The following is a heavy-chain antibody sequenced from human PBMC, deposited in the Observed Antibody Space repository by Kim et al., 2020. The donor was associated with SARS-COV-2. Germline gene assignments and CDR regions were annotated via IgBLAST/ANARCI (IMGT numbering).Heavy chain of an antibody. V-gene: IGHV3-21*01. CDR1: GFTFSRYS. Sequence: GGSLRLSCAASGFTFSRYSMNWVRQAPGKGLEWVSSISSTSDYIYYAVSLKARFTVSRDNAKNSLYLQMSSLRAEDTAVYYCAREAGGGQQRSGWFDPWGQGTLVTVSS. D-gene: IGHD6-13*01. J-gene: IGHJ5*02. CDR2: ISSTSDYI. CDR3: AREAGGGQQRSGWFDP.